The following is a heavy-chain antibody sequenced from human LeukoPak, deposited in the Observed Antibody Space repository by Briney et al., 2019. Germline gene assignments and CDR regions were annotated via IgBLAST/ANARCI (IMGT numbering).Heavy chain of an antibody. V-gene: IGHV3-21*01. CDR1: GFTFSSYS. CDR2: ISSSSSYV. Sequence: GGSLRLSCAASGFTFSSYSMNWVRQAPGKGLEWVSSISSSSSYVYYADSVKGRFTISRDNAKNSLYLQMNSLIPEDTALYYCVRDLAGSGHYADYWGQGTPVTVSS. D-gene: IGHD3-10*01. CDR3: VRDLAGSGHYADY. J-gene: IGHJ4*02.